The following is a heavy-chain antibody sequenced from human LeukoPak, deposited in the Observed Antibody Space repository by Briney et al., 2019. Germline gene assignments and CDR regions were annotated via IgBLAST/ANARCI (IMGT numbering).Heavy chain of an antibody. CDR1: GVSISGSNSY. D-gene: IGHD2-2*01. Sequence: SETLSLTCTVSGVSISGSNSYWGWIRQPPGKGLEWIGSIYYSGNTYYNASLKSQVSISIDTSKNRFSLKLTSVTAADTAVYYCASLRERSFYARGFDYWGQGTLVTVSS. J-gene: IGHJ4*02. CDR2: IYYSGNT. V-gene: IGHV4-39*01. CDR3: ASLRERSFYARGFDY.